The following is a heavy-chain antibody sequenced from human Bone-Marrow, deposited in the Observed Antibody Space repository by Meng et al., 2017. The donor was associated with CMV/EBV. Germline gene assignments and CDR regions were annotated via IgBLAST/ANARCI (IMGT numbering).Heavy chain of an antibody. V-gene: IGHV6-1*01. D-gene: IGHD6-6*01. CDR3: ARGIAARPVLYYYYGMDV. J-gene: IGHJ6*02. CDR2: TYYRSKWYN. Sequence: SETLSLTCAISGDSVSSNSAAWNWIRQSPSRGLEWLGRTYYRSKWYNDYAVSVKSRITNNPDTSKNQFSLQLNSVTPEDTAVYYCARGIAARPVLYYYYGMDVWGQGTTVTVSS. CDR1: GDSVSSNSAA.